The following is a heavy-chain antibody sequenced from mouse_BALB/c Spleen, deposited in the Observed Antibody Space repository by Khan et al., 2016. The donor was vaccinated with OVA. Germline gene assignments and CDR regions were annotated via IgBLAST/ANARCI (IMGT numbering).Heavy chain of an antibody. J-gene: IGHJ2*01. V-gene: IGHV13-2*02. CDR3: SRGGYYYGTPFDY. Sequence: VQLVETGGGLVRPGNSLKLSCVTSGFTFSYYRMHWLRQFPGKRLEWIAVITVKSDNSGANYAESVKGRFTISRDDSKSSVYLQMNRLREEDTATYYGSRGGYYYGTPFDYWGQGTTLTGSS. CDR1: GFTFSYYR. D-gene: IGHD1-1*01. CDR2: ITVKSDNSGA.